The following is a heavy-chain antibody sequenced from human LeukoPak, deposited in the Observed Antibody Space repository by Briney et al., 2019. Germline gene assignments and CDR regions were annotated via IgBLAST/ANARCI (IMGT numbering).Heavy chain of an antibody. V-gene: IGHV3-21*06. CDR3: ARDSIGDY. CDR2: ISSSSTNI. D-gene: IGHD2-21*01. CDR1: GFTFSSYS. J-gene: IGHJ4*02. Sequence: GGSLRLSCAASGFTFSSYSMNWVRQAPGKGLEWVSSISSSSTNIYYADSMKGRFTISRDNAKNSLYLQMNSLRAEDTAVYYCARDSIGDYWGQGTLVTVSS.